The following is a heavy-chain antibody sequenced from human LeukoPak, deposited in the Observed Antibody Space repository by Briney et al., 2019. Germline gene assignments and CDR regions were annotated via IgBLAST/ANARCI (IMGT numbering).Heavy chain of an antibody. CDR2: IYYSGST. Sequence: PSETLSLTCTVSGGSISSYYWSWIRQPPGKGLEWIGYIYYSGSTNYNPSLKSRVTISVDTSKNQFSLKLSSVTAADTAVYYCARGSTDYVWGSYRPRRYYYYYMDVWGKGTTVTISS. J-gene: IGHJ6*03. CDR1: GGSISSYY. V-gene: IGHV4-59*12. CDR3: ARGSTDYVWGSYRPRRYYYYYMDV. D-gene: IGHD3-16*02.